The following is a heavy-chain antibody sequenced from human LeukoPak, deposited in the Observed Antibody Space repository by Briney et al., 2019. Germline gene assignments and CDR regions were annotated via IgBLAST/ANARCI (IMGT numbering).Heavy chain of an antibody. V-gene: IGHV1-2*02. D-gene: IGHD3-10*01. Sequence: GASVKVSCKTSGYMFIGYYIHWVRQAPGQGLEWMGWINPNNGGTKDAQKFQGRVTVTRDTSISTAYMELSRLRSEDTAVYYCARGFGGQPGRTPDAFDIWGQGTMVTVSS. CDR3: ARGFGGQPGRTPDAFDI. CDR1: GYMFIGYY. CDR2: INPNNGGT. J-gene: IGHJ3*02.